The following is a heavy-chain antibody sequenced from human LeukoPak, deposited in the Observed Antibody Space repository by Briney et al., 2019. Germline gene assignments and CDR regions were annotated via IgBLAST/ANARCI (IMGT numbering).Heavy chain of an antibody. V-gene: IGHV3-48*04. J-gene: IGHJ3*02. D-gene: IGHD2-2*01. CDR3: ARSGYCTSTSCLNGRGAFDI. CDR1: GFTFSTYS. CDR2: ISSSSSPI. Sequence: GGSLRLSCAASGFTFSTYSMNWVRQAPGKGLEWVSYISSSSSPIYYADSVKGRFTISRDNAKNSLYLQMNSLRAEDTAVYYCARSGYCTSTSCLNGRGAFDIWGQGTMVTVSS.